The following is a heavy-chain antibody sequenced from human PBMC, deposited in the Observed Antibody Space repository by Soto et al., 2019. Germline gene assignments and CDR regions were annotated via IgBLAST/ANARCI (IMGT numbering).Heavy chain of an antibody. CDR2: ISGSGGST. CDR1: GFTFSSYA. D-gene: IGHD3-10*01. J-gene: IGHJ3*02. CDR3: AKAGGLGSYGSGNHGDAFDI. Sequence: GGSLRLSCAASGFTFSSYAMSWVRQAPGKGLEWVSAISGSGGSTYYADSVKGRFTISRDNSKNTLYLQMNSLRAEDTAVYYCAKAGGLGSYGSGNHGDAFDIWGQGTMVTVSS. V-gene: IGHV3-23*01.